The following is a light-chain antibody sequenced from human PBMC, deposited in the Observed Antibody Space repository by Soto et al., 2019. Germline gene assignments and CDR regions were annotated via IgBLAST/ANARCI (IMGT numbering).Light chain of an antibody. CDR2: GAA. J-gene: IGKJ1*01. CDR3: QQYHNWPA. CDR1: QSVFSS. Sequence: EIVITQSPATLSVSPGERATLSCRASQSVFSSLAWYQQKPGQAPRLLIYGAATRATGIPGRFSGSGSGTEFTLTISSLQSEDFAVYYCQQYHNWPAFGQGTKV. V-gene: IGKV3-15*01.